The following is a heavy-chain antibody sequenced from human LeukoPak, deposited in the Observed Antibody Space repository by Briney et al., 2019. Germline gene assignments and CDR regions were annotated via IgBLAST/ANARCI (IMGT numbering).Heavy chain of an antibody. CDR2: IKRDGSEK. D-gene: IGHD1-26*01. J-gene: IGHJ3*01. V-gene: IGHV3-7*04. CDR1: GFTFSNYW. CDR3: ARDGVQELLHAFDV. Sequence: GGSLRLSCAASGFTFSNYWMSWVRQAPGKGLEWAANIKRDGSEKYYVDSVKGRFTISRDNAKNSLYLQMSSLRAEDTAVYYCARDGVQELLHAFDVWGQGTMVTVSS.